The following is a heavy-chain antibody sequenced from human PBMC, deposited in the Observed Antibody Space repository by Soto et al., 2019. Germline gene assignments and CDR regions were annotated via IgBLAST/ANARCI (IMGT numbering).Heavy chain of an antibody. D-gene: IGHD3-3*01. CDR2: IYYSGST. CDR1: GGSISSYY. J-gene: IGHJ6*02. Sequence: SDTLSLTCTVSGGSISSYYWSWIRQPPGKGLEWIGYIYYSGSTNYNPSLKSRVTISVDTSKNQFSLKLSSVTAADTAVYYCTRARYYDFWSGYHSKYYYYYGMDVWGQGTTVTVSS. V-gene: IGHV4-59*12. CDR3: TRARYYDFWSGYHSKYYYYYGMDV.